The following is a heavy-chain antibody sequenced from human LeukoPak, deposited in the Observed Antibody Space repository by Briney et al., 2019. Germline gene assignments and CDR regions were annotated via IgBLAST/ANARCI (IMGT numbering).Heavy chain of an antibody. CDR1: GFTFSSYS. J-gene: IGHJ4*02. CDR3: ARVGTPEWDYYDSSGYYYPD. V-gene: IGHV3-21*01. Sequence: PGGSLRLSCAASGFTFSSYSMNWVRQAPGKGLEWVSSISSSSSYIYYADSVKGRFTISRDNSKNTLYLQMGSLRAEDMAVYYCARVGTPEWDYYDSSGYYYPDWGQGTLVTVSS. CDR2: ISSSSSYI. D-gene: IGHD3-22*01.